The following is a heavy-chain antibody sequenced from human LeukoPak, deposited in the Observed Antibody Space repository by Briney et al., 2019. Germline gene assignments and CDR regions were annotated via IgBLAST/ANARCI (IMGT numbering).Heavy chain of an antibody. CDR1: GFTFSSYE. J-gene: IGHJ4*02. Sequence: GGSLRLSCAASGFTFSSYEMNWVRQAPGKGLEWVSYISSSGSTIYYADSVKGRFTISRDNAKNSLYLQMNSLRAEDTAVYYCARDRPSFGELLRTNDYWGQGTLVTVSS. CDR3: ARDRPSFGELLRTNDY. V-gene: IGHV3-48*03. D-gene: IGHD3-10*01. CDR2: ISSSGSTI.